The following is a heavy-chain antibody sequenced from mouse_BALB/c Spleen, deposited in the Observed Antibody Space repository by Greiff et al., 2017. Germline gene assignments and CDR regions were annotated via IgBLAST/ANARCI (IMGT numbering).Heavy chain of an antibody. CDR1: GYTFTSYW. J-gene: IGHJ4*01. D-gene: IGHD3-3*01. Sequence: QVQLKQPGAELVKPGASVKMSCKASGYTFTSYWMHWVKQRPGQGLEWIGVIDPSDSYTSYNQKFKGKATLTVDTSSSTAYMQLSSLTSEDSAVYYCTRGGTGRYAMDYWGQGTSVTVSS. V-gene: IGHV1S127*01. CDR2: IDPSDSYT. CDR3: TRGGTGRYAMDY.